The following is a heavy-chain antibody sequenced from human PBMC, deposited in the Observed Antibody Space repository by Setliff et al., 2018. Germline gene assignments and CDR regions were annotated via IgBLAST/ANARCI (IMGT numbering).Heavy chain of an antibody. CDR1: GYSFTNYW. D-gene: IGHD3-10*01. CDR2: IYPGDSDT. CDR3: GRAQRHLSNTNYYGTYYFDY. Sequence: PGESLKISCKGSGYSFTNYWIGWVRQMPGKGLEWMGIIYPGDSDTRYSPSFQGQVTISADKSISTAYLQWSSLKASDTAMYYCGRAQRHLSNTNYYGTYYFDYWGQGTLVTVSS. V-gene: IGHV5-51*01. J-gene: IGHJ4*02.